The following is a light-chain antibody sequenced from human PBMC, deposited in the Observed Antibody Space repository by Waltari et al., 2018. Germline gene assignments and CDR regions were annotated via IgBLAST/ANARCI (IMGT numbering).Light chain of an antibody. CDR2: DAS. Sequence: EIVLTQSPATLSLSPGERATPTCRASQSVSSYLAWYQQKPGQAPRLLIYDASNRATGIPARFSGSGSGTDFTLTISSLDPEDFAVYYCQQRSNWVTFGGGTKVEMK. CDR3: QQRSNWVT. J-gene: IGKJ4*01. CDR1: QSVSSY. V-gene: IGKV3-11*01.